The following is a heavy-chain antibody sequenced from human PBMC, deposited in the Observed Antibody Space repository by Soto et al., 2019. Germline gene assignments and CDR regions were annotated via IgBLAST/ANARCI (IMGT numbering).Heavy chain of an antibody. V-gene: IGHV4-39*01. CDR1: GGSISSSSYY. CDR3: ASHIQVVTRTDY. CDR2: IPYSGST. D-gene: IGHD2-8*02. Sequence: QLQLQESGPGLGKPSETLSLTCTVSGGSISSSSYYWGWIRQPPGKGLECIGSIPYSGSTYYNPSLKSGVTTSVDTSKTQFAMKLSSVTAADTAVYYCASHIQVVTRTDYSGQGTLVTVSS. J-gene: IGHJ4*02.